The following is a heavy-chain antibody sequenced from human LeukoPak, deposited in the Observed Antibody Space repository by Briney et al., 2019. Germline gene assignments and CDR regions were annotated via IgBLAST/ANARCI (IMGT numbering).Heavy chain of an antibody. Sequence: SETLSLTCTVSGGSISSYYWSWIRQPAGKGLGWIGRIYTSGSTNYNPSLKSRVTMSVDASKNQFSLKLSSVTAADTAVYYCARKMWTRFDLWGQGSLVTVSS. V-gene: IGHV4-4*07. CDR2: IYTSGST. CDR1: GGSISSYY. D-gene: IGHD2-21*01. J-gene: IGHJ5*02. CDR3: ARKMWTRFDL.